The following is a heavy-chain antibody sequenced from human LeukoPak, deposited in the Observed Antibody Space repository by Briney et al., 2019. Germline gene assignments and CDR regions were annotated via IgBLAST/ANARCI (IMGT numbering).Heavy chain of an antibody. D-gene: IGHD6-19*01. Sequence: GGSLRLSCVASGFTFSSHWMHWVRQALGKGLEWVSYISSSGSTIYYADSVKGRFTISRDNAKNSLYLQMNSLRAEDTAVYYCARDRGSSGPNYFDYWGQGTLVTVSS. CDR1: GFTFSSHW. CDR3: ARDRGSSGPNYFDY. J-gene: IGHJ4*02. CDR2: ISSSGSTI. V-gene: IGHV3-48*04.